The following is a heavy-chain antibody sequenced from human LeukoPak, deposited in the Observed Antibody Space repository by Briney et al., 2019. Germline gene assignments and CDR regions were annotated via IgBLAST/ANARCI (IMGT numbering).Heavy chain of an antibody. CDR2: ILYDGSNK. CDR1: GFTFSSYG. CDR3: AKGGEQWLVLDY. V-gene: IGHV3-30*18. D-gene: IGHD6-19*01. Sequence: GGSMRLSCAASGFTFSSYGMHWVRQAPGKGLEWVAAILYDGSNKYYADSVKGRFTISRDNSKNTLYLQMNGLRAEDTAVYYCAKGGEQWLVLDYWGQGTLVTVSS. J-gene: IGHJ4*02.